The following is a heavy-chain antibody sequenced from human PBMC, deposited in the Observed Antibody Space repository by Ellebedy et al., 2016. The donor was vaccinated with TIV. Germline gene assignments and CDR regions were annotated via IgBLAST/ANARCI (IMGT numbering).Heavy chain of an antibody. V-gene: IGHV4-39*01. CDR3: ARHAGNAEYAFDF. Sequence: MPSETLSLTCTVPGGSISSSSYYWGWIRQPPGKGLEWIGSIYYSGTTYYNPSLKSRVTISEDTSKNQFSLILTSVTAADTAVYYCARHAGNAEYAFDFWGQGSPVTVSS. D-gene: IGHD2-2*01. CDR1: GGSISSSSYY. CDR2: IYYSGTT. J-gene: IGHJ4*02.